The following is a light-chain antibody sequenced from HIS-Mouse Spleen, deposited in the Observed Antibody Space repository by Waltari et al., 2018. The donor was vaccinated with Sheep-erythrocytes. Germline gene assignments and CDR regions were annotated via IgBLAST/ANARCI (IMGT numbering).Light chain of an antibody. CDR1: SSDVGGYNY. Sequence: QSALTQPASVSGSPGQSITISCTGTSSDVGGYNYVSWYQQHPGKAPNLVIYEVSTRPSGVSNRFSGSKSGNTASLTISGLQAEDEADYYCSSYTSSSTYVFGTGTKVTVL. CDR2: EVS. J-gene: IGLJ1*01. V-gene: IGLV2-14*01. CDR3: SSYTSSSTYV.